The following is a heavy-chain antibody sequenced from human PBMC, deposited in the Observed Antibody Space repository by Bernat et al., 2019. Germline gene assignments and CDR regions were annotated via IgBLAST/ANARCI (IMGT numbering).Heavy chain of an antibody. J-gene: IGHJ4*02. D-gene: IGHD2-15*01. CDR2: ISYDGSNK. CDR1: GFTFSSYA. V-gene: IGHV3-30*01. CDR3: ARDPCSGGSCDLFDD. Sequence: QVQLVESGGGVVQPGRSLRLSCAASGFTFSSYAMHWVRQAPGKGLEWVAVISYDGSNKYYADSVKGRFTISRDNSKNTLYLQMNSLRAEDTAVYYCARDPCSGGSCDLFDDWGQGTLVTVSS.